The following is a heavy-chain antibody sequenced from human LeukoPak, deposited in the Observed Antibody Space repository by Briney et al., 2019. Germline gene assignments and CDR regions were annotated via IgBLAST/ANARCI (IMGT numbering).Heavy chain of an antibody. V-gene: IGHV1-18*01. CDR2: ISGYSGNA. CDR3: AREELGGPPFTPLGNWFDP. Sequence: ASVKVSCKASGYTFSNFGLTWVRQAPGQGLEWMGWISGYSGNANYAQKFQDRVVMTTDTSTSTAYMELRSLRSDDTAVYYCAREELGGPPFTPLGNWFDPWGQGTLVTVSS. CDR1: GYTFSNFG. J-gene: IGHJ5*02. D-gene: IGHD3-10*01.